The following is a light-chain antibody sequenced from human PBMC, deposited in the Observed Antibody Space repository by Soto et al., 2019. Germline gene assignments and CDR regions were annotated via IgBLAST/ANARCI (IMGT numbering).Light chain of an antibody. CDR1: QSVSSN. J-gene: IGKJ4*01. Sequence: EIVMTQSPATLSVSPGERATLSCRASQSVSSNLAWYQQKPGQAPRLLIYGASTRATGLPARFSGSGSGTEFTLTISSLQSEDFAVYYCQHYTNWPLTFGGGTKV. V-gene: IGKV3-15*01. CDR3: QHYTNWPLT. CDR2: GAS.